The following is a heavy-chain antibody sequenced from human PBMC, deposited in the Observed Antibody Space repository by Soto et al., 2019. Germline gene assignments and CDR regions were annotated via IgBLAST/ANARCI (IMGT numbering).Heavy chain of an antibody. J-gene: IGHJ6*02. CDR2: ISYDGSNK. V-gene: IGHV3-30*18. Sequence: PGGSLRLSCAASGFTFSSYGMHWVRQAPGKGLEWVAVISYDGSNKYYADSVKGRFTISRDNSKNTLYLQMNSLRAEDTAVYYCAKARAVGATKYYGMDVWGQGTTVTVSS. CDR3: AKARAVGATKYYGMDV. D-gene: IGHD1-26*01. CDR1: GFTFSSYG.